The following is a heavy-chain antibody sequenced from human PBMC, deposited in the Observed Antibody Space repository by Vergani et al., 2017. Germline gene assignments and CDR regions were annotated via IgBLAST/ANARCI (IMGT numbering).Heavy chain of an antibody. Sequence: QVQLVQSGAEVKKPGASVKVSCKASGYTFTGYYMHWVRQAPGQGLEWMGWINPNSGGTNDAQKFQGRGTMTRDTTISTAYMELSRLRSDETAVYYCARVGRGPHYHIAALLDYWGQGTLVTVSS. D-gene: IGHD6-6*01. J-gene: IGHJ4*02. CDR2: INPNSGGT. V-gene: IGHV1-2*02. CDR1: GYTFTGYY. CDR3: ARVGRGPHYHIAALLDY.